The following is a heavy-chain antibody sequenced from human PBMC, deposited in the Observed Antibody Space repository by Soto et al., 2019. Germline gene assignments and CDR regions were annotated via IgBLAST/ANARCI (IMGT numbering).Heavy chain of an antibody. CDR2: ISAAGDP. Sequence: EVQLVESGGGLVQPGGSLRLSCEASGFTFRNYDMHWVRQGTGKGLEWVSGISAAGDPDYADYVEGRFTISRENAQNSFFLQMNSLRVGDTAVYYCAITDRDFYGLDVWGQGTTVIVSS. V-gene: IGHV3-13*05. CDR1: GFTFRNYD. J-gene: IGHJ6*02. CDR3: AITDRDFYGLDV. D-gene: IGHD1-20*01.